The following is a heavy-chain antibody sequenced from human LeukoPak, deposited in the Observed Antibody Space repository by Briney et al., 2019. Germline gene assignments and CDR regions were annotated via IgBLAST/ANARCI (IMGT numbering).Heavy chain of an antibody. D-gene: IGHD1-1*01. Sequence: PSETLSLTCAVSSYSISSGYYWGWIRQPPGKGLECIGTIYHSGSTYYNPSLKSRVTISVDTSKNQFSPNLTSVTAADTAVYYCARAWNGNYFDYWGQGTLVTVSS. CDR1: SYSISSGYY. CDR3: ARAWNGNYFDY. CDR2: IYHSGST. J-gene: IGHJ4*02. V-gene: IGHV4-38-2*01.